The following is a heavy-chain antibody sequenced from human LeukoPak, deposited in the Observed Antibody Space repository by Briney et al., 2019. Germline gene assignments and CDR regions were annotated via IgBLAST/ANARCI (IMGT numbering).Heavy chain of an antibody. Sequence: SVKVSCKASGGTFSSYAISWVRQAPGQGLEWMGRIIPIVGIANYAQKFQGRVTVTADKSTSTAYMELSSLRSEDTAVYYCASEDCGGGSCYSGEGMDVWGQGTTVTVSS. CDR3: ASEDCGGGSCYSGEGMDV. J-gene: IGHJ6*02. CDR1: GGTFSSYA. CDR2: IIPIVGIA. D-gene: IGHD2-15*01. V-gene: IGHV1-69*04.